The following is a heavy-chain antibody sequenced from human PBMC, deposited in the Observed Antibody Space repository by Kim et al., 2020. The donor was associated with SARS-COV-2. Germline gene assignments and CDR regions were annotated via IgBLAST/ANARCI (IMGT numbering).Heavy chain of an antibody. J-gene: IGHJ4*02. CDR3: ATVRFYSGYELDY. D-gene: IGHD5-12*01. V-gene: IGHV1-24*01. Sequence: AQKFQGRVTMTEDTSTDTAYMELSSLRSEDTAVYYCATVRFYSGYELDYWGQGTLVTVSS.